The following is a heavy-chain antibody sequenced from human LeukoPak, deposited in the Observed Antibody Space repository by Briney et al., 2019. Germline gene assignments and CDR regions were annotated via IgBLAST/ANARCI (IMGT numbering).Heavy chain of an antibody. Sequence: VASVKVSCTASGYTFTSYNMNWVRQATGQGLDWMGWMNPNSGDAGSVQKFQGRVSMTRNTSITTAYLELSSLKSEDTAMYYCVSLVRGIPYWGQGTLVTVAS. V-gene: IGHV1-8*01. CDR3: VSLVRGIPY. D-gene: IGHD3-10*01. CDR1: GYTFTSYN. J-gene: IGHJ4*02. CDR2: MNPNSGDA.